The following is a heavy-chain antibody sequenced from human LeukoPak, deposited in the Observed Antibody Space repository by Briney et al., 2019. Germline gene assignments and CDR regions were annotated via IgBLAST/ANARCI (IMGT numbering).Heavy chain of an antibody. Sequence: ASVKVSCKASGYTFTSYYMHWVRQAPGQGLEWMGIINPSGGSTSYAQKFQGRVTMTRDTSTSTVYMELSSLRSEDTAVYYCATSVSGELLLFDPWGQGTLVTVSS. J-gene: IGHJ5*02. V-gene: IGHV1-46*01. CDR3: ATSVSGELLLFDP. D-gene: IGHD1-26*01. CDR2: INPSGGST. CDR1: GYTFTSYY.